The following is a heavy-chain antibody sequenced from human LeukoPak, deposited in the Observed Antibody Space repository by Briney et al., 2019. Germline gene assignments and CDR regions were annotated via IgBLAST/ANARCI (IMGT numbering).Heavy chain of an antibody. CDR2: ISSGGSYI. CDR1: GFTFSSYS. D-gene: IGHD6-6*01. J-gene: IGHJ4*02. CDR3: ATSLQVVVDY. V-gene: IGHV3-21*01. Sequence: GGSLRLSCAASGFTFSSYSMNWVRQAPGKGLEWVSSISSGGSYIYYADSVKGRFTISRDNSKNSLYLQMNSLRAEDTAVYYCATSLQVVVDYWGQGTLVTVSS.